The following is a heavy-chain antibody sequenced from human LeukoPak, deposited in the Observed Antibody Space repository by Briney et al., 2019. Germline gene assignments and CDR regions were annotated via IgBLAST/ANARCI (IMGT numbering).Heavy chain of an antibody. CDR2: IYYSGST. D-gene: IGHD6-13*01. CDR1: GGSFSGYY. V-gene: IGHV4-59*01. J-gene: IGHJ5*02. Sequence: PSETLSLTCAVYGGSFSGYYWSWIRQPPGKGLEWIGYIYYSGSTNYNPSLKSRVTISVDTSKNQFSLKLSSVTAADTAVYYCARVRAAAGLRWFDPWGQGTPVTVSS. CDR3: ARVRAAAGLRWFDP.